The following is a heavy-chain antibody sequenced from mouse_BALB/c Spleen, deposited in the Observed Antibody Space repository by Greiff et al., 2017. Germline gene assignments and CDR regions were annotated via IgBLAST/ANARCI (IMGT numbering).Heavy chain of an antibody. D-gene: IGHD2-3*01. Sequence: VKLMESGPGLVAPSQSLSITCTVSGFSLTSYGVHWVRQPPGKGLEWLGVIWAGGSTNYNSALMSRLSISKDNSKSQVFLKMNSLQTDDTAMYYGARDRYDGSGSAMDYWGQGTSVTVSS. V-gene: IGHV2-9*02. CDR1: GFSLTSYG. CDR2: IWAGGST. J-gene: IGHJ4*01. CDR3: ARDRYDGSGSAMDY.